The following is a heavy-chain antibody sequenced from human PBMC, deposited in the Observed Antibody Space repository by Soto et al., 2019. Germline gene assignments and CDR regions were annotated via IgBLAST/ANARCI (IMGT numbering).Heavy chain of an antibody. V-gene: IGHV3-66*01. CDR1: VLTVSSNY. D-gene: IGHD3-10*01. CDR2: IYSGGST. CDR3: ARVSLRITMVRGVINPYMDV. J-gene: IGHJ6*04. Sequence: GGSLRLSCAASVLTVSSNYMSWVRQAPGKGLEWVSVIYSGGSTYYADSVKGRFTISRDNSKNTLYLQMNSLRAEDTAVYYCARVSLRITMVRGVINPYMDVWGKGTTVTVSS.